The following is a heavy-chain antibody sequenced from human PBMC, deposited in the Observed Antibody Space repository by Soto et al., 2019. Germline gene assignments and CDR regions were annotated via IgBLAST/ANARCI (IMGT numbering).Heavy chain of an antibody. CDR3: ARDGRFPISFFFIDV. D-gene: IGHD3-3*01. CDR1: SSYFGSYS. CDR2: ISSSSSTI. Sequence: GPQKLPYPANSSYFGSYSIKRIRQATGKGLEWVSYISSSSSTIYYADSVKGRFTISRDNAKNSLYLQMNSLRDEDTAVYYCARDGRFPISFFFIDVGAQGTTV. V-gene: IGHV3-48*02. J-gene: IGHJ6*02.